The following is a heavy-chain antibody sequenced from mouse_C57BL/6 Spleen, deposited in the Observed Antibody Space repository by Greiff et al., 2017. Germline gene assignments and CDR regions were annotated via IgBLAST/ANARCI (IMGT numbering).Heavy chain of an antibody. CDR2: IRYDGST. CDR3: AGEVYSNYDWSLDV. V-gene: IGHV3-6*01. CDR1: GYSITSGYY. D-gene: IGHD2-5*01. Sequence: VQLKESGPGLVKPSPSLSLTCSVTGYSITSGYYWNWIRQFPGNKLECMGFIRYDGSTNYNPSLKNRISITRDTSKNQFFLKLNSLTTEDTATYYCAGEVYSNYDWSLDVWGTGTTVTVSS. J-gene: IGHJ1*03.